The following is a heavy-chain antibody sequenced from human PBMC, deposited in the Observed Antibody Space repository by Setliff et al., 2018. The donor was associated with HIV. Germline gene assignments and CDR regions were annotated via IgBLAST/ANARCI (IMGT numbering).Heavy chain of an antibody. Sequence: NPSETLSLTCTVSGDSISSGGFYCSWFRQYPEKGLEWIGWIHYSGRTNFNPSLRSRATISFDTSKNQFSLNLTSVTAADTAVYYCARAPFRGGSFGWFDPWGQGTLVTVSS. D-gene: IGHD2-15*01. CDR2: IHYSGRT. J-gene: IGHJ5*02. V-gene: IGHV4-31*03. CDR1: GDSISSGGFY. CDR3: ARAPFRGGSFGWFDP.